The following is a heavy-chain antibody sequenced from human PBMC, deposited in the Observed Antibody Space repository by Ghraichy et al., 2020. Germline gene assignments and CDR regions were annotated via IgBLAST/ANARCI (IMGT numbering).Heavy chain of an antibody. CDR3: VKDGGDLGSFYFDF. V-gene: IGHV3-64D*09. CDR2: ISSNGHST. CDR1: GFTFSQYT. Sequence: GGSLRLSCSASGFTFSQYTMHWVRQAPGKGLDYVSGISSNGHSTHYADSVKGRVTVSRDNSKNTLYLQMSSLSAEDTAVYYCVKDGGDLGSFYFDFWGQGTLVTVSS. D-gene: IGHD2-21*02. J-gene: IGHJ4*02.